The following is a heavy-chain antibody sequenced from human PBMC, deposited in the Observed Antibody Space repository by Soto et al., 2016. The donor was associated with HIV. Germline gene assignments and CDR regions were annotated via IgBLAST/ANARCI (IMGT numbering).Heavy chain of an antibody. V-gene: IGHV1-69*01. J-gene: IGHJ4*02. D-gene: IGHD3-22*01. CDR1: GDTFSSYG. Sequence: QVRLVQSGAEVKKPGSSVTVSCKASGDTFSSYGFNWVRQAPGQGLEWMGGIIPIFGTANYAQKFQGRVTITADESTSTAYMELSSLTSEDTAVYFCARAKDHYDAIAQDSWGQGTLVTVS. CDR3: ARAKDHYDAIAQDS. CDR2: IIPIFGTA.